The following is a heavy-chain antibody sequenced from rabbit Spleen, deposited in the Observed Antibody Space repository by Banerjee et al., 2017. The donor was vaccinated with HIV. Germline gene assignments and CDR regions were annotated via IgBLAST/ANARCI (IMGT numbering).Heavy chain of an antibody. D-gene: IGHD2-1*01. CDR3: GREDYVIGWNFNL. J-gene: IGHJ4*01. V-gene: IGHV1S47*01. Sequence: QEQLVESGGGLVKPEGSLKLSCTASGFSFSNKAVMCWVRQAPGKGLEWIACINAVTGKPLYASWAKGRFTISRSTSLNTVTLQMTSLTAADTATYFCGREDYVIGWNFNLWGPGTLVTVS. CDR2: INAVTGKP. CDR1: GFSFSNKA.